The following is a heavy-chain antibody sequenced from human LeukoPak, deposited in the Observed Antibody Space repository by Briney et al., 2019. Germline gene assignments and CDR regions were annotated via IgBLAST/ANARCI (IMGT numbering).Heavy chain of an antibody. CDR3: AKTGNPATGDY. J-gene: IGHJ4*02. D-gene: IGHD1-1*01. Sequence: GGSLRLSCAASGFTFSNYGMNWVRQAPGKGLEWVSAISGSGHNTYYADSVKGRFTISRDNSKNTLYLQMNSLRAEDTAVYYCAKTGNPATGDYWGQGTLVTVSS. CDR1: GFTFSNYG. CDR2: ISGSGHNT. V-gene: IGHV3-23*01.